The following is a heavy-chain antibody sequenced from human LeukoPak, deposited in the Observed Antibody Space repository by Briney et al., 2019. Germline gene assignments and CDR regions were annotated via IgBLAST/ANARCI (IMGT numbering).Heavy chain of an antibody. D-gene: IGHD6-13*01. Sequence: TSETLSLTCAVYGGPFSGYYWSWIRQPPGKGLEWIGEINHSGSTNYNPSLKSRVTISVDTSKNQFSLRLSSVTAADTAVYYCARDISSSSWFSNWFDPWGQGTLVTVSS. CDR1: GGPFSGYY. V-gene: IGHV4-34*01. CDR3: ARDISSSSWFSNWFDP. J-gene: IGHJ5*02. CDR2: INHSGST.